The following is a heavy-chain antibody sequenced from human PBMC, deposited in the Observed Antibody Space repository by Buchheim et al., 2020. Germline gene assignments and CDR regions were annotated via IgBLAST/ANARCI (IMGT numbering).Heavy chain of an antibody. CDR2: IWHDGSRK. CDR1: GFTFRSYG. V-gene: IGHV3-33*06. D-gene: IGHD6-13*01. Sequence: QVQLVESGGGVVRPGTSLRISCAASGFTFRSYGVHWVRRAPGKGLEWVALIWHDGSRKYYADSVKGRFTISRDHSQNTLSLQMNSLRAEDTAVYYCAKDEFPTVAAAGTTPGNWGQGTL. J-gene: IGHJ4*02. CDR3: AKDEFPTVAAAGTTPGN.